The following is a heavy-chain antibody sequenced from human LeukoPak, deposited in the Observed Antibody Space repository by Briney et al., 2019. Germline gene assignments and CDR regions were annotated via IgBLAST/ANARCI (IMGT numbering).Heavy chain of an antibody. CDR1: GGSISSYY. J-gene: IGHJ5*02. Sequence: SETLSLTCTVSGGSISSYYWSWIRQPAGKGLEWIGRIYTSGSTNYNPSLESRVTISVDTSKNQFSLKLSSVTAADTAVYYCAREACAVAVCEGHWFDPWGQGTLVTVSS. CDR3: AREACAVAVCEGHWFDP. D-gene: IGHD6-19*01. V-gene: IGHV4-4*07. CDR2: IYTSGST.